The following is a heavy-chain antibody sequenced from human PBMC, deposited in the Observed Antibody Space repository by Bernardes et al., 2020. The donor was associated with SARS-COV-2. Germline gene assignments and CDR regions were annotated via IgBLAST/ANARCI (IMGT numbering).Heavy chain of an antibody. Sequence: ASVKVYCKVSGYTLTALSMHWVRQAPGKGLEWMGGFDPEDGETIYAQKFQGRVTMTEDTSTDTAYMELSSLRSEDTAVYYCATTSVFGVEPNWFDPWGQGTLVTVSS. CDR1: GYTLTALS. CDR3: ATTSVFGVEPNWFDP. CDR2: FDPEDGET. V-gene: IGHV1-24*01. D-gene: IGHD3-3*01. J-gene: IGHJ5*02.